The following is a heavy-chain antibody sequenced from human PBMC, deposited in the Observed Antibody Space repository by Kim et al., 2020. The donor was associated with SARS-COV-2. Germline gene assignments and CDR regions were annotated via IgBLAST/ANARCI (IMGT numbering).Heavy chain of an antibody. CDR3: ARHYSSSWYGPDAFDI. CDR1: GFSLSTSGMC. D-gene: IGHD6-13*01. CDR2: IDWDDDK. J-gene: IGHJ3*02. V-gene: IGHV2-70*01. Sequence: SGPTLVKPTQTLTLTCTFSGFSLSTSGMCVSWIRQPPGKALEWLALIDWDDDKYYSTSLKTRLTISKDTSKNQVVLTMTNMDPVDTATYYCARHYSSSWYGPDAFDIWGQGTMVTVSS.